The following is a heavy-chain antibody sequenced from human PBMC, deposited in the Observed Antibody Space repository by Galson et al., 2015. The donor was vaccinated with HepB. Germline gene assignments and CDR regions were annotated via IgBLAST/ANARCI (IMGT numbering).Heavy chain of an antibody. V-gene: IGHV3-48*02. CDR1: GFTFSSYS. D-gene: IGHD3-10*01. CDR3: ARSGDGLLWFGPTSGFGMDV. CDR2: ISSSSSTI. Sequence: SLRLSCAASGFTFSSYSMNWVRQAPGKGLEWVSYISSSSSTIYYADSVKGRFTISRDNAKNSLYLQMNSLRDEDTAVYYCARSGDGLLWFGPTSGFGMDVWGQGTTVTVSS. J-gene: IGHJ6*02.